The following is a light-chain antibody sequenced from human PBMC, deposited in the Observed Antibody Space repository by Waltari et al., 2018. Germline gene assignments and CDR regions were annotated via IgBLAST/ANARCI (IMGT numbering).Light chain of an antibody. J-gene: IGLJ1*01. Sequence: QSALTQPASVSGSPGQSITLPCTGTSSYVGCYNYVSWYQQHPGKAPKLMIYEVSNRPSGVSNRFSGSKSGNTASLTISGLQAEDEADYYCSSYTSSSILYVFGTGTKVTVL. CDR3: SSYTSSSILYV. CDR1: SSYVGCYNY. V-gene: IGLV2-14*01. CDR2: EVS.